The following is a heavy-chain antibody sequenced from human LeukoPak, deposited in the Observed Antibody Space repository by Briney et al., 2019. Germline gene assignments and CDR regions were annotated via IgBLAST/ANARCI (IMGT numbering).Heavy chain of an antibody. Sequence: ASVKVSCKASGYTFTGYYMHWVRQALGQGLEWMGWINPNSGGTNYAQKFQGRVTMTRDTSISTAYMELSRLRSDDTAVYYCARLADLGYCSGGSCYSGWYDPWGQGTLVTVSS. CDR1: GYTFTGYY. D-gene: IGHD2-15*01. CDR2: INPNSGGT. CDR3: ARLADLGYCSGGSCYSGWYDP. J-gene: IGHJ5*02. V-gene: IGHV1-2*02.